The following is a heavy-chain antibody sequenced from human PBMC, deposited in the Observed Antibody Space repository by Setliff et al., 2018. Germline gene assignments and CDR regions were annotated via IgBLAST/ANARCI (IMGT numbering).Heavy chain of an antibody. CDR2: IKQDESEK. J-gene: IGHJ4*02. V-gene: IGHV3-7*01. CDR3: ATSDWYAAFDH. D-gene: IGHD6-19*01. Sequence: GESLTISCAASGFTFTNYWINWVRQAPGKGLEWAANIKQDESEKHYVGSVKGRFTISRDNARNSVYLQMNSLRAEDAAVYYCATSDWYAAFDHWGQGTQVTVSS. CDR1: GFTFTNYW.